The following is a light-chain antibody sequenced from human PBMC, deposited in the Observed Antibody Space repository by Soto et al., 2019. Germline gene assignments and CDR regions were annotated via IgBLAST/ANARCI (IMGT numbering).Light chain of an antibody. CDR1: SSNIGSNF. V-gene: IGLV1-47*01. CDR2: RNN. CDR3: AAWDDSLSGVV. J-gene: IGLJ2*01. Sequence: ELTQPPPVSVAPGQRVTISCSGSSSNIGSNFAYWYQQLPGTAPKLLIYRNNQRPSGVPDRFSGSKSGTSASLAISGLRSEDEADYYCAAWDDSLSGVVFGGGTKLTVL.